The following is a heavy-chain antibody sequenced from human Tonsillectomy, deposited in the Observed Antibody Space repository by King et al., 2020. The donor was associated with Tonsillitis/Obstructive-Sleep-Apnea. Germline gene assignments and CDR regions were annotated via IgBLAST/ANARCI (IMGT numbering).Heavy chain of an antibody. CDR1: GFSLSSYE. CDR2: ISSSGSTI. Sequence: QLVQSGGGLVQPGGSLRLSCAASGFSLSSYEMIWVRQAPGKGLEWVSYISSSGSTIYYADSVKGRFTISRDNAKNSLSLQMNSLRAEDTAVYYCATLPRVGSSWYSVYFDYWGQGTLVTVSS. J-gene: IGHJ4*02. V-gene: IGHV3-48*03. D-gene: IGHD6-13*01. CDR3: ATLPRVGSSWYSVYFDY.